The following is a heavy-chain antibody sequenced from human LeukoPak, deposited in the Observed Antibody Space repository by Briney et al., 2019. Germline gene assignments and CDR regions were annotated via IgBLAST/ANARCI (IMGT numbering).Heavy chain of an antibody. CDR1: GFTFSRYW. CDR2: IKEDGSKK. Sequence: PGGSLRLSCAASGFTFSRYWMTWVRQAPGKGLEWVANIKEDGSKKNYVDSVKGRFTISRDNSKNTLYLQMNSLRAEDTAVYYCAKAPRWNDFIRDYYFDYWGQGTLVTVSS. D-gene: IGHD1-1*01. CDR3: AKAPRWNDFIRDYYFDY. V-gene: IGHV3-7*01. J-gene: IGHJ4*02.